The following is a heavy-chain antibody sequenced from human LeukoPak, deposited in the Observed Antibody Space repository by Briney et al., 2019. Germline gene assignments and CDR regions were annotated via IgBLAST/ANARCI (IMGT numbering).Heavy chain of an antibody. CDR2: IKQDGSEK. Sequence: GSLSLSCAASGFTFSSYWMSWVRQAPGKGLEWVANIKQDGSEKYYVDSVKGRFTISRDNAKNSLYLQMNSLRAEDTAVYYCARGLWFGPKPEYFDYWGQGTLVTVSS. CDR1: GFTFSSYW. CDR3: ARGLWFGPKPEYFDY. D-gene: IGHD3-10*01. J-gene: IGHJ4*02. V-gene: IGHV3-7*01.